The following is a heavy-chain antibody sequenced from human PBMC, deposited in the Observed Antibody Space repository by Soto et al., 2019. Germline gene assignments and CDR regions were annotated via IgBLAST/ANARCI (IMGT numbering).Heavy chain of an antibody. CDR1: GFTFSIYG. D-gene: IGHD4-17*01. J-gene: IGHJ4*02. Sequence: PGGALRLSCAASGFTFSIYGMHWVRQAPGKGLEWVAVIWYDGSNKYYADSVKGRFTISRDNSKNTLYLQMNSLRAEDTAVYYCARDRPYGGNYYFDYWGQGTLVTVSS. CDR2: IWYDGSNK. V-gene: IGHV3-33*01. CDR3: ARDRPYGGNYYFDY.